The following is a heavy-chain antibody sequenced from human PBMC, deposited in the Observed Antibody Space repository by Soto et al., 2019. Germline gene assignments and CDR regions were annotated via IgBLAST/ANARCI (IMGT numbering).Heavy chain of an antibody. D-gene: IGHD3-22*01. J-gene: IGHJ4*02. CDR3: AKCLYYYDSSGYYFDY. CDR1: GCTFSSYG. CDR2: ISYDGSNK. Sequence: GGSLRLSWAASGCTFSSYGMHWVRQAPGKGLEWVAVISYDGSNKYYADSVKGRFTISRDNSKNTLYLQMNSLRAEDTAVYYCAKCLYYYDSSGYYFDYWGQGTLVTVSS. V-gene: IGHV3-30*18.